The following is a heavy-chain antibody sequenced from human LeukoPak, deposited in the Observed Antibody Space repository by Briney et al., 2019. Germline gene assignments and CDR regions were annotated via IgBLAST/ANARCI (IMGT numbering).Heavy chain of an antibody. CDR2: FYYSGST. Sequence: GSLRLSCAASGFTVSDNYMSWVRQPPGKGLEWLGSFYYSGSTYYKPSLKSRVTISVDTSKNQFSLKLSSVTAADTAVYYCARLVVSSWYHEVLLGRDYWGRGTLVTVSS. V-gene: IGHV4-39*01. J-gene: IGHJ4*02. CDR1: GFTVSDNY. CDR3: ARLVVSSWYHEVLLGRDY. D-gene: IGHD6-13*01.